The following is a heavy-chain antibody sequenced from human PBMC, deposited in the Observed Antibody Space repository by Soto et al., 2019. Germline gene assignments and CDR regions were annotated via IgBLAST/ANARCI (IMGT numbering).Heavy chain of an antibody. CDR1: GGSISSSSYY. Sequence: SETLSLTCTVSGGSISSSSYYWGWIRQPPAKGLEWIGSIYYSGSTYYNPSLKSQVTISVDASKDQFSLKLSSVTAADTAVSYCGRHPTSSSSWYRTVPAKYNWFGHWGRVTRVAVSS. J-gene: IGHJ5*02. CDR2: IYYSGST. CDR3: GRHPTSSSSWYRTVPAKYNWFGH. D-gene: IGHD6-13*01. V-gene: IGHV4-39*01.